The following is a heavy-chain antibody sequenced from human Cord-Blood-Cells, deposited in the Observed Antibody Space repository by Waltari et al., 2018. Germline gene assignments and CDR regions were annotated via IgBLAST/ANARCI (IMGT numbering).Heavy chain of an antibody. V-gene: IGHV1-24*01. CDR3: ATDPYYYGSGSYDY. CDR2: FDPEDGET. D-gene: IGHD3-10*01. Sequence: QVQLVQSGAEVKKPGASVKVSCKVSGSPLPEISMHWARQPPGKGLEWMGGFDPEDGETIYAQKFQGRVTMTEDTSTDTAYMELSSLRSEDTAVYYCATDPYYYGSGSYDYWGQGTLVTVSS. J-gene: IGHJ4*02. CDR1: GSPLPEIS.